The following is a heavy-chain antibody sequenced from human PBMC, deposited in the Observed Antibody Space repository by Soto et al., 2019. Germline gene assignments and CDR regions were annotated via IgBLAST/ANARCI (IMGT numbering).Heavy chain of an antibody. J-gene: IGHJ5*02. V-gene: IGHV4-39*01. CDR3: ARKDDFWSCSGSFGP. CDR2: IYYNGFT. CDR1: GGSISSSRYY. D-gene: IGHD3-3*01. Sequence: QLQLQEPGPGLVKPSKTLPLTCTVSGGSISSSRYYWGWIRQPPGKRLEWTGSIYYNGFTYYNPSLKSRVTFSVDTFRNQFSLKLNSVTTADRAVYFCARKDDFWSCSGSFGPWGQGTLVSVSS.